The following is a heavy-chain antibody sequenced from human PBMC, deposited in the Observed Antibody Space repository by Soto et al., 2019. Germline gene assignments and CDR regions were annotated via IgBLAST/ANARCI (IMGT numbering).Heavy chain of an antibody. D-gene: IGHD2-15*01. CDR3: ARDLTLPRYCSGGSCFSPVIGY. V-gene: IGHV1-3*01. J-gene: IGHJ4*02. CDR2: INAGNGNT. Sequence: QVPLVQSGAEVKKPGASVKVSCKASGYTFTSYAMHWVRQAPGQRLEWMGWINAGNGNTKYSQKFQGRVTITRDTSASTAYMELSSLRSEDTAVYYCARDLTLPRYCSGGSCFSPVIGYWGQGTLVTVSS. CDR1: GYTFTSYA.